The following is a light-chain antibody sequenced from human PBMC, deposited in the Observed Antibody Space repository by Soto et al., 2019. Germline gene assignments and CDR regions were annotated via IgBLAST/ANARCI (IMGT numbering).Light chain of an antibody. J-gene: IGKJ1*01. CDR3: AQDYIFPRT. V-gene: IGKV1-6*01. Sequence: IQMTQSPSSLSASVGDRFTIACRASQGIRNDLGWYQQKPGTAPKLLIYAASNLQSGVPSRFSGSGSGTDFTLIISSLQPEDFATYYCAQDYIFPRTFGQGTKVDIK. CDR1: QGIRND. CDR2: AAS.